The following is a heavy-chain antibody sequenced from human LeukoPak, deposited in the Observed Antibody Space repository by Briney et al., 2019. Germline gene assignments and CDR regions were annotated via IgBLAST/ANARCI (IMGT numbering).Heavy chain of an antibody. CDR3: ATGYSSGWYFYFQH. D-gene: IGHD6-19*01. V-gene: IGHV3-33*03. CDR1: GFIFSTYD. J-gene: IGHJ1*01. Sequence: GGSLRLSCAASGFIFSTYDMHWVRQAPGKGLEWVAVKGRFTISRDNAKNSLSLRMNSLSAEDTAVYYCATGYSSGWYFYFQHWGQGSLVSVSS.